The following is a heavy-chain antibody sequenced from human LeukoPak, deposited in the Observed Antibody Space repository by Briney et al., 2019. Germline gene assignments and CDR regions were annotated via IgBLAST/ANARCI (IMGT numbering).Heavy chain of an antibody. CDR3: ARARTYYGSGSDNWFDP. Sequence: PSETLSLTCTVTGGSISSYYWSWIRQPAGKGLEWIGRIYTSGSTKYNPSLKSRVTMSVDTSKNQFSLKLSSMTAADTAVYYCARARTYYGSGSDNWFDPWGQGTLVTVSS. D-gene: IGHD3-10*01. CDR1: GGSISSYY. V-gene: IGHV4-4*07. J-gene: IGHJ5*02. CDR2: IYTSGST.